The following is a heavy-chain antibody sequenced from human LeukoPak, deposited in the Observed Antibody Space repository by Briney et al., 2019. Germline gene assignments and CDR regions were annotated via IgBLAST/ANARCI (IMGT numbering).Heavy chain of an antibody. CDR2: IRYDGSNK. Sequence: PGGSLRLSCAASGFTFRSYGMHWVRQAPGKGLEWVAFIRYDGSNKYYADSVKGRFTISRDNSKNTLYLQMNSLRPEDTAVYYCARNPYSGSYSYDYWGQGTLVTVSS. CDR1: GFTFRSYG. V-gene: IGHV3-30*02. D-gene: IGHD1-26*01. J-gene: IGHJ4*02. CDR3: ARNPYSGSYSYDY.